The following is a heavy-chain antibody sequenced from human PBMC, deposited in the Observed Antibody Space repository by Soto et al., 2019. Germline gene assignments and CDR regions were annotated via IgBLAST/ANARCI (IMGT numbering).Heavy chain of an antibody. V-gene: IGHV3-7*01. D-gene: IGHD6-19*01. Sequence: GGSLRLSCAASGFTFSSYWMSWVRQAPGKGLEWVANIKQDGSEEYYVDSVKGRFTISRDNAKNSLYLQMNSLRAEDTAVYYCASDSSGWFHRFDYWGQGTLVTVSS. CDR1: GFTFSSYW. CDR3: ASDSSGWFHRFDY. CDR2: IKQDGSEE. J-gene: IGHJ4*02.